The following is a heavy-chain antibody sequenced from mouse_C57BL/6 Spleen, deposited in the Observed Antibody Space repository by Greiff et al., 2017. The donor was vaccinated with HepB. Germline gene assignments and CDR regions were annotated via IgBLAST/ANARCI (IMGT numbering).Heavy chain of an antibody. V-gene: IGHV1-72*01. J-gene: IGHJ4*01. CDR2: IDPNSGGT. D-gene: IGHD1-1*01. CDR3: ARGPLYYGSSYPEGDYAMDY. CDR1: GYTFTSYW. Sequence: QVQLQQPGAELVKPGASVKLSCKASGYTFTSYWMHWVKQRPGRGLEWIGRIDPNSGGTKYNEKFKSKATLTVDKPSSTAYMQLSSLTSEDSAVYYCARGPLYYGSSYPEGDYAMDYWGQGTSVTVSS.